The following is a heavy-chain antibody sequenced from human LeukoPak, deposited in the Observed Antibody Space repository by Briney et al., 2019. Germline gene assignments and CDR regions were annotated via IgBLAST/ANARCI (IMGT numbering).Heavy chain of an antibody. CDR3: ARGIWFGEARYYFDY. CDR2: IKQDGSEK. D-gene: IGHD3-10*01. V-gene: IGHV3-7*03. Sequence: PGGSLRLSCAASGFTFSSYWMSWVRQAPGKGLEWVANIKQDGSEKYYVDSVKGRFTISRDNAKNSLYLQMNSLRSEDTAVYYCARGIWFGEARYYFDYWGQGTLVTVSS. CDR1: GFTFSSYW. J-gene: IGHJ4*02.